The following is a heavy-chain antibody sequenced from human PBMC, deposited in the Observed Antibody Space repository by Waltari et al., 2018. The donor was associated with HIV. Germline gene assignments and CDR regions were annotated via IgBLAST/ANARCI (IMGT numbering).Heavy chain of an antibody. CDR3: ARHPCSGGSCDKAFDI. CDR2: IIPIFGTA. V-gene: IGHV1-69*01. D-gene: IGHD2-15*01. J-gene: IGHJ3*02. Sequence: QVQLVQSGAEVKKPGSSVKVSCKASGGTFSSYAISWVRQAPGQGLEWMGGIIPIFGTANYAQKFQGRVTITADESTSTAYMELSSLRSEDTAVYYCARHPCSGGSCDKAFDIWGQGTMVTVSS. CDR1: GGTFSSYA.